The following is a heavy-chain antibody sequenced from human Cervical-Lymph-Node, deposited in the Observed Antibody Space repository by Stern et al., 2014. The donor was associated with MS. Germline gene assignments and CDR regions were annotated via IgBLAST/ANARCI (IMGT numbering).Heavy chain of an antibody. Sequence: QVQLLQPGAEVKKPGSSVKVSCTASGDTFINFGISWVRQAPGQGLEWMGGFIPLFGTTEYVEKFQGRLTINADESATTVYMELSSLRSEDTAVYYCARDNDDNGMDVWGQGTTVTVSS. J-gene: IGHJ6*02. CDR2: FIPLFGTT. D-gene: IGHD1-1*01. CDR3: ARDNDDNGMDV. V-gene: IGHV1-69*01. CDR1: GDTFINFG.